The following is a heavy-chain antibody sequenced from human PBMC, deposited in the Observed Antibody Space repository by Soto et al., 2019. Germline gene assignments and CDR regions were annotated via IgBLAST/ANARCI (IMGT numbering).Heavy chain of an antibody. CDR1: GGTFSSYA. CDR2: IIPIFGTA. CDR3: ASFPYDRSPGYYFDY. D-gene: IGHD5-12*01. J-gene: IGHJ4*02. Sequence: SVKVSCKASGGTFSSYAISWVRQAPGQGLEWMGGIIPIFGTANYAQKFQGRVTITADESTSTAYMELSSLRSEDTAVYYCASFPYDRSPGYYFDYWGQGTLVTVSS. V-gene: IGHV1-69*13.